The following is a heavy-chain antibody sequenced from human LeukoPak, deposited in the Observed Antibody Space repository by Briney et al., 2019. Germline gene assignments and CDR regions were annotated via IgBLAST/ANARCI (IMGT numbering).Heavy chain of an antibody. CDR3: ASLAVTSKYYYYGMDV. D-gene: IGHD4-11*01. V-gene: IGHV4-34*01. Sequence: SETLSLTCAVYGGSFSGYYWSWIRQPPGKGLEWIGEINHSGSTNYNPSLKSRVTISVDTSKNQFSLKLSSVTAADTAVYYCASLAVTSKYYYYGMDVWGQGTRSPSP. J-gene: IGHJ6*02. CDR1: GGSFSGYY. CDR2: INHSGST.